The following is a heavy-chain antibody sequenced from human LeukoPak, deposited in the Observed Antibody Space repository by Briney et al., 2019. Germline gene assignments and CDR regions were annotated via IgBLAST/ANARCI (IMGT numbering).Heavy chain of an antibody. CDR1: GFTFSSYA. CDR3: ANLRTDY. Sequence: PGGSLRLSCATFGFTFSSYAIHWVRQAPGKGLEWVAVISYDGNNKYYADSVRGRFTISRDNSKNTLYLQMNNLRTEDTAVYYCANLRTDYWGQGTLVTVSS. CDR2: ISYDGNNK. V-gene: IGHV3-30-3*01. D-gene: IGHD1-14*01. J-gene: IGHJ4*02.